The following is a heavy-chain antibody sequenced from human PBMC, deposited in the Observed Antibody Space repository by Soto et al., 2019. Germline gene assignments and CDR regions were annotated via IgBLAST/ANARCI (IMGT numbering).Heavy chain of an antibody. J-gene: IGHJ4*02. V-gene: IGHV4-59*01. CDR2: IYSSGST. CDR3: ARITRSPNSGYFDY. D-gene: IGHD7-27*01. CDR1: GGSISTYY. Sequence: SETLSLTCTVPGGSISTYYWSWIRQPPGKGLEWIAYIYSSGSTNYNPSLKSRVTISVDTSKNQFSLKLSSLTAADTAVYYCARITRSPNSGYFDYWGQGVLVTVSS.